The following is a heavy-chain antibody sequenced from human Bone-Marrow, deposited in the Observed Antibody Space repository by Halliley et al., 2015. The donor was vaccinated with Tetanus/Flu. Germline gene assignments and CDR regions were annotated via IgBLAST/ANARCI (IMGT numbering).Heavy chain of an antibody. CDR1: GGSFSGYY. CDR3: AIYDFLSGYYF. V-gene: IGHV4-34*01. D-gene: IGHD3-3*01. Sequence: GLVKPSETLSLTCAVYGGSFSGYYWSWIRQPPGKGLEWIGEVNHSGSTNYNPSLKSRVTISVDTSKNQFSLKLSSLTAADTAVYYCAIYDFLSGYYFWGQGTLVTVSS. J-gene: IGHJ4*02. CDR2: VNHSGST.